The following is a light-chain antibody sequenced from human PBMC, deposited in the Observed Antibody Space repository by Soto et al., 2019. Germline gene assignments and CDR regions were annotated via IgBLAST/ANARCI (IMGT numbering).Light chain of an antibody. CDR2: AAS. V-gene: IGKV1-9*01. J-gene: IGKJ3*01. CDR3: QQRNSYRFT. CDR1: QDISSY. Sequence: DIQLTQSPSFLSASVGDRVTITCRASQDISSYLAWYQQKPGEAPKLLIYAASTLESGVPSRFSGSGSGKEFTLTISCLQPEEFATYYCQQRNSYRFTFGPGTKLDIK.